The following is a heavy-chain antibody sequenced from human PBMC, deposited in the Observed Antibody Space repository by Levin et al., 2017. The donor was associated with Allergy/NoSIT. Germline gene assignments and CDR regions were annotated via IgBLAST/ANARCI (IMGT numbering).Heavy chain of an antibody. V-gene: IGHV4-39*01. J-gene: IGHJ4*02. CDR3: ARHGSVTPVTTNNYFAY. D-gene: IGHD4-17*01. Sequence: SETLSLTCTVSGGSISSSSYYWGWIRQPPGKGLEWIGSIYYSGSTYYNPSLKSRVTISVDTSKNQFSLKLSSVTAADTAVYYCARHGSVTPVTTNNYFAYWGQGTLVTVSS. CDR2: IYYSGST. CDR1: GGSISSSSYY.